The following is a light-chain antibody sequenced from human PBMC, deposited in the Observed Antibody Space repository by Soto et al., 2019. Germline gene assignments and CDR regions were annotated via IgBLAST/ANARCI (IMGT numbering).Light chain of an antibody. Sequence: EIVLTQSPGTLSLSPGGRATLSCRACQSVSSSYLAWYQQKPGQAPRLLIYGASSRATGIPARFSGSGSGTDFTLTISRLEPEDFAVYYCQQYGSSPLTFGQGTKVDIK. V-gene: IGKV3-20*01. CDR1: QSVSSSY. CDR2: GAS. CDR3: QQYGSSPLT. J-gene: IGKJ1*01.